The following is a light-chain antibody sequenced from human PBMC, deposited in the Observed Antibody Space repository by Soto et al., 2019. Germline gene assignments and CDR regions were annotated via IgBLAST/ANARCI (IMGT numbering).Light chain of an antibody. J-gene: IGLJ3*02. CDR3: QSYDSSLSAWV. Sequence: QSVLTQPPSVSGAPGQRVTISCTGSSSNIGAGYDVHWYQQLPETAPKLLIYGNSNRPSGVPDRFSGSKSGTPASLAITGLQAEDESDYYCQSYDSSLSAWVFGGGTKLTVL. CDR1: SSNIGAGYD. V-gene: IGLV1-40*01. CDR2: GNS.